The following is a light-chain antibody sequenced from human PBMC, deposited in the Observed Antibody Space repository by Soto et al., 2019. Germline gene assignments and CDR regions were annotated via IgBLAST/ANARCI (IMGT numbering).Light chain of an antibody. V-gene: IGKV3-20*01. CDR1: QSVSSNY. CDR3: QHYGSSPET. Sequence: DIVLTQSPGTIALSPCKTATSSSSASQSVSSNYLAGYQQKPGQAPRLLIYGASSRATGIPDRFSGSGSETDFTLTISRLEPEEFAAYYCQHYGSSPETFGQGTKVDIK. CDR2: GAS. J-gene: IGKJ1*01.